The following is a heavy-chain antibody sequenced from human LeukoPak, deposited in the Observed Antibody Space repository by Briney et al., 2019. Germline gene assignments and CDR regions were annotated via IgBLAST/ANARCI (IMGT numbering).Heavy chain of an antibody. D-gene: IGHD3-10*01. CDR3: AKSGMIRGAMDV. J-gene: IGHJ6*02. V-gene: IGHV3-23*01. CDR1: GLTFINYA. Sequence: QPGGSLRLSCAASGLTFINYAMNWVRQAPGKGLEWVSVISDSGGSTLYADSVKGRFTVSRDNSKNTLYLQMNSLRVEDTAVYYCAKSGMIRGAMDVWGQGTTVTVSS. CDR2: ISDSGGST.